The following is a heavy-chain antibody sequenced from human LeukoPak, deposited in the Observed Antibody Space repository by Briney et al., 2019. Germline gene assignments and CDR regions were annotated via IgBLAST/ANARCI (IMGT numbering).Heavy chain of an antibody. V-gene: IGHV3-43*01. D-gene: IGHD4-17*01. CDR3: AKDSMKVGHYGDYSYFDD. Sequence: GGSLRLSCAASGFTFDDYTMHWVRQAPGKGLEWVSLISWDGGSTYYADSVKGRFTISRDNSKNSLYLEMNSLTTEDTAVYYCAKDSMKVGHYGDYSYFDDWGQGTLVTVSS. J-gene: IGHJ4*02. CDR2: ISWDGGST. CDR1: GFTFDDYT.